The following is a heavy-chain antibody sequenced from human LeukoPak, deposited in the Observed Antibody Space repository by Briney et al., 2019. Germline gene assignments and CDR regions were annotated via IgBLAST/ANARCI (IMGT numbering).Heavy chain of an antibody. CDR2: MNPNSGNT. J-gene: IGHJ4*02. Sequence: ASVKVSCKASGYTFTSYDINWVRQATGQGLEWMGWMNPNSGNTGYAQKFQGRVTITRNTSISTAYMELSSLRSEDTAVYYCARDCSRFGQWTFDYWGQGTLVTVSS. CDR3: ARDCSRFGQWTFDY. V-gene: IGHV1-8*03. CDR1: GYTFTSYD. D-gene: IGHD3-16*01.